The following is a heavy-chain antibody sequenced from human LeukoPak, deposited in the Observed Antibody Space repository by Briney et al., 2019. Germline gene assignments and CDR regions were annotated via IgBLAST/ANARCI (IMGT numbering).Heavy chain of an antibody. CDR2: IWYDGSNK. CDR3: ARAAYDSSGYFDY. J-gene: IGHJ4*02. CDR1: GFTFSSYG. Sequence: AGGSLRLSCAASGFTFSSYGMHWVRQAPGKGLEWVAVIWYDGSNKYYADSVKGRFTISRDNSKNTPYLQMNSLRAEDTAVYYCARAAYDSSGYFDYWGQGTLVTVSS. V-gene: IGHV3-33*01. D-gene: IGHD3-22*01.